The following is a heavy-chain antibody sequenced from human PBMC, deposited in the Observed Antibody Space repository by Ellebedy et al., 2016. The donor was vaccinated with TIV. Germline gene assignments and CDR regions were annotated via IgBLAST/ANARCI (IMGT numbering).Heavy chain of an antibody. D-gene: IGHD5-12*01. CDR1: GFTFSMYA. CDR2: IDNNGGSA. V-gene: IGHV3-64D*09. J-gene: IGHJ4*02. CDR3: VKDVDWDFDY. Sequence: PGGSLRLSCSASGFTFSMYAMHWVRQAPGKGLEYVSSIDNNGGSASYSDSVSGRFTISRDNSKNTLYLQLSSLRAEDTAVYYCVKDVDWDFDYWGQGTLVTVSS.